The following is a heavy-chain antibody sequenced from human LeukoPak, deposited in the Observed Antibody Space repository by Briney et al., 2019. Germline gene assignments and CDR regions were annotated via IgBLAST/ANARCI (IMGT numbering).Heavy chain of an antibody. CDR2: MNPNSGNT. CDR1: GGTFTSYD. D-gene: IGHD6-13*01. V-gene: IGHV1-8*03. J-gene: IGHJ6*03. Sequence: ASVKVSCKASGGTFTSYDINWVRQATGQGLEWMGWMNPNSGNTGYAQKFQGRVTITRNTSISTAYMELSSLGPEDTAVYYCARRWVEYSSSWYPYYYYYYMDVWGKGTTVTVSS. CDR3: ARRWVEYSSSWYPYYYYYYMDV.